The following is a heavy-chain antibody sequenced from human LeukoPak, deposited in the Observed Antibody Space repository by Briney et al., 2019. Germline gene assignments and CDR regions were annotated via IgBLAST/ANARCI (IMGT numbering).Heavy chain of an antibody. D-gene: IGHD3-16*02. CDR1: GGSFSGYY. J-gene: IGHJ4*02. CDR3: GRVRPWGSYRYKEGYFDY. CDR2: INHSGRT. Sequence: SETLSRTCAVYGGSFSGYYWSWIRQPPGKGLEWIGEINHSGRTNYNPSLKSRVTISVDTSKNQFSLKLSPGTAANTTVYYWGRVRPWGSYRYKEGYFDYWGQGTLVTVSS. V-gene: IGHV4-34*01.